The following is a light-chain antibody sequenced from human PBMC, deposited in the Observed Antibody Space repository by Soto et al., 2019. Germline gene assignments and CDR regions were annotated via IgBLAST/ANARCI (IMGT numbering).Light chain of an antibody. Sequence: QSALTQPRSVSGSPGQSVTISCTGTSSDVGGYDYVSWLQQHPGKAPKVIIYDVNKRPSGVPDRFSGSKSGNTASLTISGLRAEDEADYYCCSFAGRYSYVFGTGTKVTVL. V-gene: IGLV2-11*01. J-gene: IGLJ1*01. CDR2: DVN. CDR1: SSDVGGYDY. CDR3: CSFAGRYSYV.